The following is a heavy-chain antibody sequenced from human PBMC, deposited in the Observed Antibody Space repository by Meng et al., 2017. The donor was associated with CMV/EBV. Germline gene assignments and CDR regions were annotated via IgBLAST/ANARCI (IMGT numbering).Heavy chain of an antibody. V-gene: IGHV4-34*01. Sequence: SQTLSPTCAVYGGSFSGYYCSWIRQPPGKGLEWIGVINHIGSTNYNPSPKRRVTISVDKSKNQPALKLSSVTAADTAVYYCASEGVVCSSTSCFPSSGMDVWGQGTTVTVSS. J-gene: IGHJ6*02. D-gene: IGHD2-2*01. CDR1: GGSFSGYY. CDR2: INHIGST. CDR3: ASEGVVCSSTSCFPSSGMDV.